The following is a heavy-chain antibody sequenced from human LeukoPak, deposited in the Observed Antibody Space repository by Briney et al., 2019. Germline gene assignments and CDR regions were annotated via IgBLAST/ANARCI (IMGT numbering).Heavy chain of an antibody. J-gene: IGHJ6*03. V-gene: IGHV1-2*03. Sequence: LVASVKVSCKASGYTFTGYYMHWVRQAPGQGLEWMGWINPNSGGTNYAQKFQGRVTMTRDTSISTAYMELSRLRSDDTAVYYCAVWFGELFLYYCMDVWGKGTTVTVSS. CDR3: AVWFGELFLYYCMDV. D-gene: IGHD3-10*01. CDR1: GYTFTGYY. CDR2: INPNSGGT.